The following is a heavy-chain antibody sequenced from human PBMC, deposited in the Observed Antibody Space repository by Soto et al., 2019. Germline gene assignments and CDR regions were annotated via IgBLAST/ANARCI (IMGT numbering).Heavy chain of an antibody. CDR3: ARDVIAVAGSADY. J-gene: IGHJ4*02. CDR1: AFTVRSNY. CDR2: ISSDGGT. V-gene: IGHV3-53*01. Sequence: QSEGSLRLSCAAFAFTVRSNYMSWVRQAPGKGLEWVSAISSDGGTYYTDSVKGRFTISRDNFKNTLYLQMNSLTAEDTAVYYCARDVIAVAGSADYWGQGTLVTVSS. D-gene: IGHD6-19*01.